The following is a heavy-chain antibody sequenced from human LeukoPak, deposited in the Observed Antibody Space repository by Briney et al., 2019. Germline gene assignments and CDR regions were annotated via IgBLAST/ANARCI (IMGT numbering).Heavy chain of an antibody. D-gene: IGHD1-14*01. V-gene: IGHV4-59*12. CDR1: GGSLSSYY. CDR2: IYYSGST. CDR3: ARGGTTPLH. Sequence: SETLSLTCAVSGGSLSSYYWSWIRQPPGKGLEWIGYIYYSGSTNYNPSLKSRVTISVDTSKNQFSLKLSSVTAADTAVYYCARGGTTPLHWGQGTLVTVSS. J-gene: IGHJ4*02.